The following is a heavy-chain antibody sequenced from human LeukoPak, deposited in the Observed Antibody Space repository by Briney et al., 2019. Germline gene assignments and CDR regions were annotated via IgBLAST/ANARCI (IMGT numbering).Heavy chain of an antibody. CDR1: GFTFSIYW. CDR2: IKQDGSEK. J-gene: IGHJ4*02. D-gene: IGHD5-24*01. V-gene: IGHV3-7*01. CDR3: ARADDYRFDY. Sequence: GGSLRLSCAASGFTFSIYWMSWFRQAPGKGLEWVANIKQDGSEKYYVDSVKGRFTISRDNAKNSLYLQMNSLRAEDTAVYYCARADDYRFDYWGQGTLVTVSS.